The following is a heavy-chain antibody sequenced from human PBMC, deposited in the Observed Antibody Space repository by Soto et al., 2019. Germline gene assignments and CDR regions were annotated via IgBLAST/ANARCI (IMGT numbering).Heavy chain of an antibody. CDR3: ARHNYGSGSTYFDY. D-gene: IGHD3-10*01. CDR2: IYYSGST. Sequence: SETLSLTCTVSGFSISSYYLSWIRQPPGKGLEWIGYIYYSGSTNYNPSLKSRVTISVDTSKNQFSLKLNSMTAADTAVYYCARHNYGSGSTYFDYWGQGTLVTVSS. CDR1: GFSISSYY. V-gene: IGHV4-59*08. J-gene: IGHJ4*02.